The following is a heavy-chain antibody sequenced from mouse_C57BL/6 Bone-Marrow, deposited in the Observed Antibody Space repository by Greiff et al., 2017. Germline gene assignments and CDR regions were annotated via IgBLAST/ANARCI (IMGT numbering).Heavy chain of an antibody. Sequence: EVKVEESGGGLVQPGGSMKLSCVASGFTFSNYWMNWVRQSPEKGLEWVAQIRLKSDNYATHYAESVKGRFTISRDDSKSSVYLQMNNLRAEDTGMYYCTAGLRVDYWGQGTTLTVSS. CDR2: IRLKSDNYAT. J-gene: IGHJ2*01. CDR3: TAGLRVDY. V-gene: IGHV6-3*01. CDR1: GFTFSNYW.